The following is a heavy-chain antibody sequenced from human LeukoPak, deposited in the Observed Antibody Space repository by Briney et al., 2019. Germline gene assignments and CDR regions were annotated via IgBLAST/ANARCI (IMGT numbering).Heavy chain of an antibody. CDR3: ARGDSNYGGIDY. CDR1: GYTFRGYY. Sequence: ASVKVSCKASGYTFRGYYMHWVRQAPGQGLEWMAWINPNSGGTNYAQKFQGRVTMTRDTSISTAYMELSSLRSDDTAVYYCARGDSNYGGIDYWGQGTLVTVSS. J-gene: IGHJ4*02. V-gene: IGHV1-2*02. D-gene: IGHD4-11*01. CDR2: INPNSGGT.